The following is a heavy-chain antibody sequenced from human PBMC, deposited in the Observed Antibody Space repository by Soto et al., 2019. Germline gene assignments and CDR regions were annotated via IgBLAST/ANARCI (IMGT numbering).Heavy chain of an antibody. D-gene: IGHD4-17*01. CDR3: ATDSEYDYGDQNAFYYYYYMDV. J-gene: IGHJ6*03. Sequence: GGSLRLSCAASGFTFSSYAMSWVRQAPGKGLEWVSAISGSGGSTYYADSVKGRFTISRDNSKNTLYLQMNSLRAEDTAVYYFATDSEYDYGDQNAFYYYYYMDVWGKGTTVTVSS. CDR1: GFTFSSYA. V-gene: IGHV3-23*01. CDR2: ISGSGGST.